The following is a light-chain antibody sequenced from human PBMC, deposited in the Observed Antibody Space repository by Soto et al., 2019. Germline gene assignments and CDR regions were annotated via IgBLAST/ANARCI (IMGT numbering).Light chain of an antibody. V-gene: IGLV2-14*01. CDR2: DVS. CDR1: SSDVGGYNY. Sequence: QSALTQPASVSGSPGQSITISCTGTSSDVGGYNYVSWYQQQPGKAPKLMIYDVSNRPSGVSNGFSGSKSGNTASLTISGLQAGDEADYYCSSYTDSSTLVVFGGGTKLTVL. CDR3: SSYTDSSTLVV. J-gene: IGLJ2*01.